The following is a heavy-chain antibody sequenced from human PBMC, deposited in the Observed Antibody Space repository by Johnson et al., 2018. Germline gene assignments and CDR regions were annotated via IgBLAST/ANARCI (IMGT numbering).Heavy chain of an antibody. CDR1: GFTLSSYG. V-gene: IGHV3-30*18. CDR2: ISYDGSNK. J-gene: IGHJ6*03. CDR3: AKGLYSSSWYGQYYYMDV. D-gene: IGHD6-13*01. Sequence: VQLVESGGGVVQPGRSLRLSCAASGFTLSSYGMHWVRQAPGKGLEWVAVISYDGSNKYYADSVKGRFTISRDNSKNTLYLQMNSLRAEDTAVYYCAKGLYSSSWYGQYYYMDVWGKGTTVTVSS.